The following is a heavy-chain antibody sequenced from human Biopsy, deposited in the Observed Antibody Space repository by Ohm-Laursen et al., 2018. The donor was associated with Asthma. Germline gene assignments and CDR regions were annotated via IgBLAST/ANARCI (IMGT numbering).Heavy chain of an antibody. Sequence: SSVKVSCKASGGTFSSYAISWVRQAPGQGLGWMGGLIPIFGIANYAQKFQGRATITADKSTSPAYMELSSLRSEDTAVYYCARGMRAGRGNAFDIWGQGTMVAVSS. CDR2: LIPIFGIA. CDR3: ARGMRAGRGNAFDI. D-gene: IGHD6-19*01. J-gene: IGHJ3*02. CDR1: GGTFSSYA. V-gene: IGHV1-69*17.